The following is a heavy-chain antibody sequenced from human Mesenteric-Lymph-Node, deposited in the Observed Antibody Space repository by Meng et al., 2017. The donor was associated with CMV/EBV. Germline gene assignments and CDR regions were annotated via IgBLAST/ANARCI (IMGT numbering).Heavy chain of an antibody. CDR2: ISTSSSNI. CDR3: ARDRGAIYNFDY. V-gene: IGHV3-48*03. CDR1: GFSLSVHE. Sequence: GESLKISCAASGFSLSVHEMNWVRQAPGKGLEWVSYISTSSSNIYYADSVKGRFTISRDNAKSSLYLQMNSLRAEDTAVYYCARDRGAIYNFDYWGQGTLVTVSS. D-gene: IGHD3-10*01. J-gene: IGHJ4*02.